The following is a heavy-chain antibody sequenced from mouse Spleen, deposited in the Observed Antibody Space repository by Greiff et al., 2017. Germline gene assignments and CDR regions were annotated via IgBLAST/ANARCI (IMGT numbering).Heavy chain of an antibody. CDR2: IWSGGST. V-gene: IGHV2-2*01. CDR3: ASSPTRTGTWTFAY. CDR1: GFSLTSYG. D-gene: IGHD4-1*01. J-gene: IGHJ3*01. Sequence: QVQLQQSGPGLVQPSQSLSITCTVSGFSLTSYGVHWVRQSPGKGLEWLGVIWSGGSTDYNAAFISRLSISKDNSKSQVFFKMNSLQADDTAIYYCASSPTRTGTWTFAYWGQGTLVTVSA.